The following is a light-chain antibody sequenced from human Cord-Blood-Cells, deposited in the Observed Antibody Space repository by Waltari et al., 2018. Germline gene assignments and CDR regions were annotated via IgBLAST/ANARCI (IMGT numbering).Light chain of an antibody. CDR2: DVS. CDR3: SSYTSSSTWV. V-gene: IGLV2-14*03. J-gene: IGLJ3*02. Sequence: QSALTHPASVSGSPGQSITISCTGTRSDVGGYNYVSWYQQHPGKAPKLMIYDVSNRPAGVSNRVSGSKSGNTASLTSSGLQAEDEADYYCSSYTSSSTWVFGGGTKLTVL. CDR1: RSDVGGYNY.